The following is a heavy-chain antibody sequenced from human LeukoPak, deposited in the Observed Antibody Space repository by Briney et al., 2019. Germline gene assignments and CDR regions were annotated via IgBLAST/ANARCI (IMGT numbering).Heavy chain of an antibody. Sequence: GGSLSLSCAASELTFSVYWMIWVRQAPGKGLQWVGNIRQDGGQTHYSDSVKGRFTISRDNAKRSLYLQMNSLRPEDTAVYYCARDGHSSGSFDYWGQGTLVTVSS. CDR2: IRQDGGQT. V-gene: IGHV3-7*01. CDR3: ARDGHSSGSFDY. CDR1: ELTFSVYW. J-gene: IGHJ4*02. D-gene: IGHD3-10*01.